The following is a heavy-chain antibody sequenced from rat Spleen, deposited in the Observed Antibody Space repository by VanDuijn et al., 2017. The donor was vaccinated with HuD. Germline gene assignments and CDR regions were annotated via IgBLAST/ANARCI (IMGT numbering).Heavy chain of an antibody. CDR3: ARRHYGYTDYFDY. Sequence: EVQLVESGGGLVQPGRSLKLSCVASGFTFNNYWMSWIRQAPGKGLEWITSITNTGDNTYYPDSVKGRFTISRDNAKSTLYLQMDSLRSEDTATYYCARRHYGYTDYFDYWGQGVMVTVSS. D-gene: IGHD1-9*01. J-gene: IGHJ2*01. CDR1: GFTFNNYW. V-gene: IGHV5-31*01. CDR2: ITNTGDNT.